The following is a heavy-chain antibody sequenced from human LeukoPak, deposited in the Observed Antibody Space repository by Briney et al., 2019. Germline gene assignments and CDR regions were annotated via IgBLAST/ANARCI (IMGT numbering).Heavy chain of an antibody. CDR3: AELGITMIGGV. CDR2: TSSSDPGT. CDR1: GFPLSSYA. Sequence: PGGSLRLSCAASGFPLSSYAMSWVRQGPGKGLEWVAATSSSDPGTYHADSVRGRFTISRDNAKNSLYLQMNSLRAEDTAVYYCAELGITMIGGVWGKGTTVTISS. J-gene: IGHJ6*04. V-gene: IGHV3-23*01. D-gene: IGHD3-10*02.